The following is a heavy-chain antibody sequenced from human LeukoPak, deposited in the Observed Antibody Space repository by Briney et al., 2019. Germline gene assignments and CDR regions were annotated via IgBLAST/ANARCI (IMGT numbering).Heavy chain of an antibody. CDR1: GGSFSGYY. CDR2: VNHSGST. Sequence: SETLSLTCAVYGGSFSGYYWSWIRQPPAKGLEGIGEVNHSGSTNYNPSLKSRVTISVDTSKNQFSLKLSSVNAADTAVHYYVILTDNWNFSNRNLFDPGAQDTLVTVSS. CDR3: VILTDNWNFSNRNLFDP. J-gene: IGHJ5*02. D-gene: IGHD1-1*01. V-gene: IGHV4-34*01.